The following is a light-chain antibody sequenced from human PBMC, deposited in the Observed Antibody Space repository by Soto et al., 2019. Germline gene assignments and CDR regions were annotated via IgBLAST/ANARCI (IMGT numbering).Light chain of an antibody. CDR3: GTWDSSLSAGV. CDR2: DNN. CDR1: SSNIGNNY. V-gene: IGLV1-51*01. J-gene: IGLJ3*02. Sequence: QSVLTQPPSVSAAPGQKVTISCSGSSSNIGNNYVSWYQQLPGTAPKLLIYDNNKRPSGIPDRFSGSKSGTSATLGITGLQTGDEGAYYCGTWDSSLSAGVFGGRTK.